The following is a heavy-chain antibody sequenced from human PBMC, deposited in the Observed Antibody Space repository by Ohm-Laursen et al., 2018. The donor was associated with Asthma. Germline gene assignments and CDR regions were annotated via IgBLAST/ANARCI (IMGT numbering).Heavy chain of an antibody. V-gene: IGHV3-21*01. J-gene: IGHJ3*02. CDR1: GFTFSSYG. D-gene: IGHD3-22*01. CDR3: ARDSDYYDTHAFDI. Sequence: SLRLSCTASGFTFSSYGMHWVRQAPGKGLEWVSSISSSSSYIYYADSVKGRFTISRDNAKNSLYLQMNSLRAEDTAVYYCARDSDYYDTHAFDIWGQGTMVTVSS. CDR2: ISSSSSYI.